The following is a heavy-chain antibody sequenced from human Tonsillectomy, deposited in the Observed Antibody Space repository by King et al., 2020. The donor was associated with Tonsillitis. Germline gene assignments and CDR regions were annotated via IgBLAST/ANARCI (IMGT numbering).Heavy chain of an antibody. CDR2: IYIKDNT. Sequence: VQLQESGPGLVKPSETLSLTCTVSGDSISGYYWSWIRQPAGKGLEWIGRIYIKDNTDNNPSLKSRVTMSVDTSKSQFSLKLTSVTAADTAVYYCARDRHQGSTKFDYWGPGTLVTVSS. V-gene: IGHV4-4*07. D-gene: IGHD2-8*01. CDR3: ARDRHQGSTKFDY. J-gene: IGHJ4*02. CDR1: GDSISGYY.